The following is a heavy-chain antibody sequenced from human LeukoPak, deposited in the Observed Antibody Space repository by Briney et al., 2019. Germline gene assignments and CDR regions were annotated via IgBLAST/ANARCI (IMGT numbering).Heavy chain of an antibody. CDR2: INWNGESI. J-gene: IGHJ4*02. CDR1: GFTFDDYG. CDR3: ARDYGEYYYDSSGYYGGFDY. Sequence: GGSLRLSCAASGFTFDDYGMNWVRQAPGKGLEWVSGINWNGESIGYADSVKGRFTISRDNTKNSLYLQMNSLRAEDTAVYYCARDYGEYYYDSSGYYGGFDYWGQGTLVTVSS. V-gene: IGHV3-20*04. D-gene: IGHD3-22*01.